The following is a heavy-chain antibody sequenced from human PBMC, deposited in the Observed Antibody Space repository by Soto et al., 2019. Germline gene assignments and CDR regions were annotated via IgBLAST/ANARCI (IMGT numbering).Heavy chain of an antibody. CDR2: ISAHTGKT. J-gene: IGHJ6*01. D-gene: IGHD3-9*01. Sequence: ASVKVSCKASGYTFTNHGVTWVRQAPGQGLEWMGWISAHTGKTNSAQKFQARVTMTTDTSTSTAYMELRSLTSGDTGVYYCARGGYGTMLTAHPYGMD. V-gene: IGHV1-18*01. CDR3: ARGGYGTMLTAHPYGMD. CDR1: GYTFTNHG.